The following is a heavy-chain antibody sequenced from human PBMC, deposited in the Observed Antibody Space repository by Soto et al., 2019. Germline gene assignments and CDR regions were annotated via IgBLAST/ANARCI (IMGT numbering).Heavy chain of an antibody. CDR3: ARGGMVIIPTATAFDY. J-gene: IGHJ4*02. D-gene: IGHD2-2*01. CDR2: IYASGST. V-gene: IGHV4-4*07. Sequence: LSLTCTVPGGSISTYYWSWIRQPAGKGLEWIGRIYASGSTNYNPSLKSRVTMSVATSKNQFSLKLSSVTAADTAVYYCARGGMVIIPTATAFDYWGQGTLVTVSS. CDR1: GGSISTYY.